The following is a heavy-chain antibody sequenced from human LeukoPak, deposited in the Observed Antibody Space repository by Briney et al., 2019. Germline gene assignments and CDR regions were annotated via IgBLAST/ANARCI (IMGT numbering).Heavy chain of an antibody. V-gene: IGHV4-34*01. CDR2: VSVQGST. Sequence: GSLRLSCAASGFTVSNTYMSWVRQAPGKGLEWIGEVSVQGSTNYNPSLMGRVAIAVATSENHISLQWTTVTAADTAVYDCEREGGPYRPLDYSGQGTLVTVSS. CDR1: GFTVSNTY. J-gene: IGHJ4*02. CDR3: EREGGPYRPLDY.